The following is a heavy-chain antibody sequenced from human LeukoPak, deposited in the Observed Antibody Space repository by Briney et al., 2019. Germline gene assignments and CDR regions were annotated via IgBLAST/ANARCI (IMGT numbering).Heavy chain of an antibody. J-gene: IGHJ3*02. Sequence: PSETLSLTCTVSGGSISNYYWSWIRQPPGKGLEWIGYIYYSGSTNYNPSLKSRVTISVDTSKNQFSLKLSSVTAADTAVYYCARYSSSGWYHAFDIWGQGTMVTVSS. D-gene: IGHD6-19*01. CDR1: GGSISNYY. CDR3: ARYSSSGWYHAFDI. V-gene: IGHV4-59*08. CDR2: IYYSGST.